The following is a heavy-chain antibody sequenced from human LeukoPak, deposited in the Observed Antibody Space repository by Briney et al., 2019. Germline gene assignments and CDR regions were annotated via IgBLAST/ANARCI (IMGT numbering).Heavy chain of an antibody. CDR2: INHSGST. V-gene: IGHV4-34*01. D-gene: IGHD5-18*01. Sequence: SETLSLTCAVCGGSFSGYYWSWIRQPPGKGLEWIGEINHSGSTNYNPSLKSRVTISVDTSKNQFSLKLSSVTAADTAVYYCARGWKGIQLWLGPGDYWGQGTLVTVSS. CDR1: GGSFSGYY. J-gene: IGHJ4*02. CDR3: ARGWKGIQLWLGPGDY.